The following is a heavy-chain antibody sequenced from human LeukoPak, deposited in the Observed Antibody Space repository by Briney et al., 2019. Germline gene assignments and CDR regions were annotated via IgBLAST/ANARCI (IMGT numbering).Heavy chain of an antibody. CDR2: TYYRSKSYN. V-gene: IGHV6-1*01. CDR1: GDSVSSNSAA. J-gene: IGHJ4*02. Sequence: SQTLSLTCAISGDSVSSNSAAWNWIRQSPSRGLEWLGRTYYRSKSYNDYAVSVKSRITINPDTSKNQFSLQLNSVTPEDTAVYYCARESYCGGDCYSDFDYWGQGTLVTVSS. CDR3: ARESYCGGDCYSDFDY. D-gene: IGHD2-21*02.